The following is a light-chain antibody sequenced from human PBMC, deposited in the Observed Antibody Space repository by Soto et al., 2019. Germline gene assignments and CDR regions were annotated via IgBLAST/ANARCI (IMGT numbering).Light chain of an antibody. Sequence: EIVMTQSPATLSVSPGERATLSCRASQSVSTNLAWYQQKPGQAPRPLIHGASTRATGVPDRFSGRGSGTEFTLTISSLQSEDFAVYYCQQYNNWPRTFGQGTKVDIK. CDR1: QSVSTN. J-gene: IGKJ1*01. CDR3: QQYNNWPRT. CDR2: GAS. V-gene: IGKV3-15*01.